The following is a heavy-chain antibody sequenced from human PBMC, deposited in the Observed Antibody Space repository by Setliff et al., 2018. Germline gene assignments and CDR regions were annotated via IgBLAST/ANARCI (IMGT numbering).Heavy chain of an antibody. Sequence: GGSLRLSCAASGFTFSDYYMTWIRQAPGKGLEWVSYIDTTGRIIYYADSVKGRFAISRDNAKNSLYLQMNSLRAEDTAVYYCASGYLQTNHRIDYWGQGTLVTVSS. V-gene: IGHV3-11*04. D-gene: IGHD5-12*01. CDR3: ASGYLQTNHRIDY. CDR1: GFTFSDYY. CDR2: IDTTGRII. J-gene: IGHJ4*02.